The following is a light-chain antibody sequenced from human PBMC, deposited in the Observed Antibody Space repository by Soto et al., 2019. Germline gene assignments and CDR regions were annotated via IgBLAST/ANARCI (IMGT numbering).Light chain of an antibody. CDR3: QQLNSYPL. V-gene: IGKV1-9*01. CDR2: AAS. Sequence: DIQLTQSPSFLSASVGDRVTITCRASQGISSYLAWYQQKPGKAPKLLIYAASTLQSGVPSRFSGRGSGTEFTLTISSLQPEDFANYYCQQLNSYPLFGPGTKVDIK. J-gene: IGKJ3*01. CDR1: QGISSY.